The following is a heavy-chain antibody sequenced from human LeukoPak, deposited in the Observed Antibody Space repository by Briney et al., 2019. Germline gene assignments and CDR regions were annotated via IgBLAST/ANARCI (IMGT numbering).Heavy chain of an antibody. D-gene: IGHD3-22*01. V-gene: IGHV1-2*06. Sequence: ASVKVSCKASGYTFTGYYMHWVRQAPGQGLEWMGRINPNSGGTNYAQKFQGRVTMTRDTSISTAHMELSRLRSDDTAVYYCAVDSSGYYGEFDYWGQGTLVTVSS. CDR1: GYTFTGYY. J-gene: IGHJ4*02. CDR2: INPNSGGT. CDR3: AVDSSGYYGEFDY.